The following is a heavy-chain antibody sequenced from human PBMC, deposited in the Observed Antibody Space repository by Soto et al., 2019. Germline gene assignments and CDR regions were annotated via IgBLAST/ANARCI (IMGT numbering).Heavy chain of an antibody. CDR1: GGSISSYY. CDR3: ARDTGSGFDY. V-gene: IGHV4-59*01. Sequence: SETLSLTCTVSGGSISSYYWSWIRQPPGKGLEWIGYIYYSGSTNYNPPLKSRVTISEDTSKNQFSLKLSSVTAADTAVYYRARDTGSGFDYRGQGPLVTVAS. J-gene: IGHJ4*02. CDR2: IYYSGST. D-gene: IGHD6-19*01.